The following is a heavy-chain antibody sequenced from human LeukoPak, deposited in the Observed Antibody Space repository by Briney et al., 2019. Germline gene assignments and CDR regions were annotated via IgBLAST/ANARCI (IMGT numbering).Heavy chain of an antibody. J-gene: IGHJ5*02. D-gene: IGHD3-3*01. Sequence: SETLSLTCTVSGGSISSSSYYWGWIRQPPGKGLEWIGEINHSGSTNYNPSLKSRVTISVDTSKNQFSLKLSSVTAADTAVYYCAGGIRFVHYDFWSGIILPWFDPWGQGTLVTVSS. CDR2: INHSGST. CDR3: AGGIRFVHYDFWSGIILPWFDP. CDR1: GGSISSSSYY. V-gene: IGHV4-39*07.